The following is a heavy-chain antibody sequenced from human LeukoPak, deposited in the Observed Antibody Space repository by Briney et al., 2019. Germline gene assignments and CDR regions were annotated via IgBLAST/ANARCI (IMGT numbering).Heavy chain of an antibody. J-gene: IGHJ3*02. Sequence: GGSLRLSCAASGFTFSSYWMSWVRQAPGKGLEWVAKVKPDGSQKDYVDSVKGRFTISRDNAKNSLYLQMNSLRAEDTALYYCAKGDYGDYAFDIWGQGTMVSVSS. CDR3: AKGDYGDYAFDI. D-gene: IGHD4-17*01. CDR2: VKPDGSQK. CDR1: GFTFSSYW. V-gene: IGHV3-7*03.